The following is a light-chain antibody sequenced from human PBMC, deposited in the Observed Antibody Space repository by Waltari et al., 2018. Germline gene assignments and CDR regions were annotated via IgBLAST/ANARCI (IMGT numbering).Light chain of an antibody. CDR2: GAS. Sequence: IVLTQSPGTLPLSPGERATLSCRASQSVSSRYLAWYQQKPGQAPRLLIYGASSRATGIPDRFSGSGSGTDFTLTISSLQPDDFAVYYCQQYNTYCSFGGGTKVEI. V-gene: IGKV3-20*01. CDR1: QSVSSRY. J-gene: IGKJ4*01. CDR3: QQYNTYCS.